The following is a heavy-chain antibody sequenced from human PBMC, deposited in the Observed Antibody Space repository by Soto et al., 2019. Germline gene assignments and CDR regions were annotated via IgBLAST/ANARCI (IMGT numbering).Heavy chain of an antibody. J-gene: IGHJ6*02. D-gene: IGHD6-6*01. V-gene: IGHV4-34*01. Sequence: QVQLQQWGAGLLKPSETLSLTCAVYGGSFSGYYWSWIRQPPGKGLEWIGYIYYSGSTYYNPSLKSRVTISVDTSKNQFSLKLSSVTAADTAVYYCARMVGSIAARVYGYGMDVWGQGTTVTVSS. CDR2: IYYSGST. CDR3: ARMVGSIAARVYGYGMDV. CDR1: GGSFSGYY.